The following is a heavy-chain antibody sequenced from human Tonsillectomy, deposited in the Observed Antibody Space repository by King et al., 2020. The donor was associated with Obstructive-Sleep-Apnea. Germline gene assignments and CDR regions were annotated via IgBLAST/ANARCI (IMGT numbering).Heavy chain of an antibody. D-gene: IGHD5-24*01. CDR2: INPNSGGT. CDR1: GYIFTDYY. V-gene: IGHV1-2*02. J-gene: IGHJ2*01. CDR3: ARVEGRRGPTWHFGL. Sequence: QLVQSGADVKKPGASVKVSCRASGYIFTDYYIHWVRQAPGQGLEWVGWINPNSGGTNYAQKFQGRVTMTRDTTISTAYMELSRLRSDDTAVYYCARVEGRRGPTWHFGLWGRGTLVTVSS.